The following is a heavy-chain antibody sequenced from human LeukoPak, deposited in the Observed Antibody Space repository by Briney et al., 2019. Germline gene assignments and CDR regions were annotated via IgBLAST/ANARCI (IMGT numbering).Heavy chain of an antibody. CDR3: ARGTHIVATIGNWFDP. V-gene: IGHV4-34*01. Sequence: SETLSLTCAVYGGSFSGYYWSWIRQPPGKGLEWIGEINHSGSTNYNPSLKSRVTIPVDTSKNQFSLKLSSVTAADTAVYYCARGTHIVATIGNWFDPWGQGTLVTVSS. CDR2: INHSGST. D-gene: IGHD5-12*01. CDR1: GGSFSGYY. J-gene: IGHJ5*02.